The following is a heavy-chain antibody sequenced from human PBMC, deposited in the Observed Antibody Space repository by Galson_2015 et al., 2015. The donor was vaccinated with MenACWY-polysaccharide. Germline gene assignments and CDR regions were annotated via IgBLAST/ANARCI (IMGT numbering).Heavy chain of an antibody. CDR3: AKDRDFGITMIVVVEGAFDI. CDR1: GFTFSSYA. Sequence: SLRLSCAASGFTFSSYAMSWVRQAPGKGLEWVSAISGSGGSTYYADSVKGRFTISRDNSKNTLYLQMNSLRAEDTAVYYCAKDRDFGITMIVVVEGAFDIWGQGTMVTVSS. CDR2: ISGSGGST. V-gene: IGHV3-23*01. D-gene: IGHD3-22*01. J-gene: IGHJ3*02.